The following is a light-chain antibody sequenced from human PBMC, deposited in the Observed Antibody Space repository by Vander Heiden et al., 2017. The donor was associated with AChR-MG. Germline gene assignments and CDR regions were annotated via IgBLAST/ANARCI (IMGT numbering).Light chain of an antibody. J-gene: IGLJ2*01. Sequence: QKVTISCSGSTSNIENNYVSWYQHLPGTAPKVLIYDNNKRPSGIPDRFSGSKSGTSATLGITGLQSGDEADYYCAAWDSSLSAVVFGGGTKLTVL. CDR1: TSNIENNY. V-gene: IGLV1-51*01. CDR2: DNN. CDR3: AAWDSSLSAVV.